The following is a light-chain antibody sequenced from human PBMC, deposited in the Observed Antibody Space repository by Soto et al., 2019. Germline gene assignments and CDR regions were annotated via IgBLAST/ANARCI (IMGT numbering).Light chain of an antibody. CDR3: QQFNSYPIT. J-gene: IGKJ5*01. CDR2: DVS. Sequence: AIQLTQSPSSLSASVGDRVTITCRASQDIRGALAWYQQNPGKAPKILIYDVSTLESGVPSRFSGSSSGTDFTLTISSLQPVDFANYYCQQFNSYPITFGQGTRLEIK. V-gene: IGKV1-13*02. CDR1: QDIRGA.